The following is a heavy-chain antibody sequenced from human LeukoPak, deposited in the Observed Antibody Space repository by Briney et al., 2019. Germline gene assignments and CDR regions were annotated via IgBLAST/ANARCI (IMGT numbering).Heavy chain of an antibody. CDR1: GGSFSGYY. CDR3: ARDSFGVVILFYY. D-gene: IGHD3-3*01. CDR2: INHSGST. Sequence: SETLSLTCAVYGGSFSGYYWSWIRQPPGKGLEWIGEINHSGSTNYNPSLKSRVTISVDTSKNQFSLKLSSVTAADTAVYYCARDSFGVVILFYYWGQGTLVTVSS. J-gene: IGHJ4*02. V-gene: IGHV4-34*01.